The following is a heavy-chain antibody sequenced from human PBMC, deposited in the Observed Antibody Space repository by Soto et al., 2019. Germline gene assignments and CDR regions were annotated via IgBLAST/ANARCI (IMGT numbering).Heavy chain of an antibody. D-gene: IGHD5-18*01. Sequence: EVQLLESGGGLVQPGGSLRLSCAASGFTFGSYAMIWVRQAPGKGLGWVSTISSSGDSTYYADSVKGRFTVSRDNSMKTLYMQMNSLRAEDTAVYYCAKSDTALSYGFDPWGKGTLVTVSS. V-gene: IGHV3-23*01. J-gene: IGHJ5*02. CDR1: GFTFGSYA. CDR3: AKSDTALSYGFDP. CDR2: ISSSGDST.